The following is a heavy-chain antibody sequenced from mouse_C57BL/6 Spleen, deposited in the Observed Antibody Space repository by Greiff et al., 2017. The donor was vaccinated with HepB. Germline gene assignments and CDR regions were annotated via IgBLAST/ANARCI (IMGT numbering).Heavy chain of an antibody. CDR1: GYTFTSYW. J-gene: IGHJ3*01. V-gene: IGHV1-52*01. CDR3: ASAGTAQAAWFAY. Sequence: QVQLQQPGAELVRPGSSVKLSCKASGYTFTSYWMHWVKQRPIQGLEWIGNIDPSDSETHYNQKFKDKATLTVDKSSSTAYMQLSSLTSEDSAVYYCASAGTAQAAWFAYWGQGTLVTVSA. CDR2: IDPSDSET. D-gene: IGHD3-2*02.